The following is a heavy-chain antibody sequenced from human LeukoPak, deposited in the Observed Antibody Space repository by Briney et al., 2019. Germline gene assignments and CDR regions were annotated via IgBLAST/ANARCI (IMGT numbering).Heavy chain of an antibody. V-gene: IGHV7-4-1*02. Sequence: ASVKVSCKASGYTFTSYAMNWVRQAPGQGLEWMGWINTNTGNPTYAQGFTGRFVFSLDTSVSTAYLQISSLKAEDTAVYYCAREGPGYYDSSGYLHYWGQGTLVTVSS. J-gene: IGHJ4*02. D-gene: IGHD3-22*01. CDR3: AREGPGYYDSSGYLHY. CDR1: GYTFTSYA. CDR2: INTNTGNP.